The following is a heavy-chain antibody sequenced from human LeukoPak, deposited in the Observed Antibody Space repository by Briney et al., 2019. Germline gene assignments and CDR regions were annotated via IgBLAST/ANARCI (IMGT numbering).Heavy chain of an antibody. V-gene: IGHV3-53*01. Sequence: GGSLRLSCAASGFTLSSAYMSWVRQAPGKGPAWVSVIYGDGTTYYADSVKGRFTISRDNSENTVFLQMHSLRAEDTAMYYCARGGVRHYWGQGTLVTVSS. CDR3: ARGGVRHY. D-gene: IGHD2-8*02. J-gene: IGHJ4*02. CDR1: GFTLSSAY. CDR2: IYGDGTT.